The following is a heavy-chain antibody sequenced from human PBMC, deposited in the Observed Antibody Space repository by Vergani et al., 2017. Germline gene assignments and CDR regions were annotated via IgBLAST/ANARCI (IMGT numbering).Heavy chain of an antibody. D-gene: IGHD3-3*01. V-gene: IGHV3-7*03. CDR1: GFTFSSYW. CDR2: IKQDGSEK. Sequence: EVQLVESGGGLVQPGGSLRLSCAASGFTFSSYWMSWVRQAPGKGLEWVANIKQDGSEKYYVDSVKGRFTIARDNAKNSLYLQMNSLRAEDTAVYYCGGGTIFGVVMNDDWYFDLGGRGTLVTVSS. CDR3: GGGTIFGVVMNDDWYFDL. J-gene: IGHJ2*01.